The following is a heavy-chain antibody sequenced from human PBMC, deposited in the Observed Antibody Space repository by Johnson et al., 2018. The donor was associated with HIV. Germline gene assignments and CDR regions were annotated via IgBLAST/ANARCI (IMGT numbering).Heavy chain of an antibody. CDR1: GFTFSSYW. CDR3: ARDLHYDSSGYFPLDI. J-gene: IGHJ3*02. D-gene: IGHD3-22*01. Sequence: VQLVESGGGLVQPGGSLRLSCAASGFTFSSYWMSWVRQAPGKGLEWVSGVSGRGGSKYYADSVKGRFTISRDNSKNTLYLQMNSLRAEDTAVYYCARDLHYDSSGYFPLDIWGQGTMVTVSS. V-gene: IGHV3-23*04. CDR2: VSGRGGSK.